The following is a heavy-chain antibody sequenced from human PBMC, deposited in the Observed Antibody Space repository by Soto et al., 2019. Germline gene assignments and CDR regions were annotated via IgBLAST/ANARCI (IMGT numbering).Heavy chain of an antibody. CDR3: ASGYNWKHDNWFYS. J-gene: IGHJ5*01. V-gene: IGHV1-46*01. D-gene: IGHD1-20*01. CDR2: INPSRGAT. Sequence: ASVKVSCKASGYSFTSVFVHWVRQAPGQGLEWMGRINPSRGATTYAEKFQGRVTMTRDTSTSTVYMDLSSLRSEDTAVYYCASGYNWKHDNWFYSWGKGTLVTVYS. CDR1: GYSFTSVF.